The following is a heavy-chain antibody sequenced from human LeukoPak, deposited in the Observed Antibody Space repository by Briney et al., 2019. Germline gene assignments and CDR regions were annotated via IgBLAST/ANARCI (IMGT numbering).Heavy chain of an antibody. Sequence: GASVKVSCKAAEYTFTSYDINWVRQATGQGLEWMGWMNPTSGYTGYAQKFQGRVTMTRNTSISTAYMELSSLRSEDTAVYYCARDFYGSGSLRDYWGQGTLVTVSS. D-gene: IGHD3-10*01. CDR1: EYTFTSYD. CDR2: MNPTSGYT. V-gene: IGHV1-8*01. CDR3: ARDFYGSGSLRDY. J-gene: IGHJ4*02.